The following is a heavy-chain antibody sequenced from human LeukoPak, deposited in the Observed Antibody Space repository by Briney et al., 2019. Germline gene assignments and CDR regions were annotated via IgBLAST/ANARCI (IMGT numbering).Heavy chain of an antibody. CDR2: IRYDGSNK. Sequence: GGSLRLSCAASGFTFSSYGMHWVRQAPGKGLEWVAFIRYDGSNKYYADSVKGRFTISRDNSKSTLYLQMNSLRAEDTAVYYCAKEVRRYGSGGSCPLWGQGTLVTVSS. CDR1: GFTFSSYG. V-gene: IGHV3-30*02. J-gene: IGHJ4*02. D-gene: IGHD2-15*01. CDR3: AKEVRRYGSGGSCPL.